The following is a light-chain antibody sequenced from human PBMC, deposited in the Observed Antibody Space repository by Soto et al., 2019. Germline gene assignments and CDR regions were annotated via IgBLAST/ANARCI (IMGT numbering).Light chain of an antibody. Sequence: DIQMTQSPSTLSASVGDTVTVTCRASQSISGRLAWYQQKPGEAPHLIVYDSSTLENGVSSRFSGSGSGTEFTLTIHSLQTHDFATYFCQQYATYHRTFGRGTRLEVK. CDR3: QQYATYHRT. CDR1: QSISGR. CDR2: DSS. J-gene: IGKJ4*02. V-gene: IGKV1-5*01.